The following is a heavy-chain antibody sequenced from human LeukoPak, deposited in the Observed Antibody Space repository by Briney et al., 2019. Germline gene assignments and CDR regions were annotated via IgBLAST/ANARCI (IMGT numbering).Heavy chain of an antibody. D-gene: IGHD4-17*01. CDR2: IKSKTDGGTT. V-gene: IGHV3-15*01. J-gene: IGHJ4*02. CDR1: GFTFSNAW. CDR3: TTDLFDYGDYVGY. Sequence: SGGSLRLSYAASGFTFSNAWMSWVRQAPGKGLEWVGRIKSKTDGGTTDYAAPVKGRFTISRDDSKNTLYLQMNSLKTEDTAVYYCTTDLFDYGDYVGYWGQGTLVTVSS.